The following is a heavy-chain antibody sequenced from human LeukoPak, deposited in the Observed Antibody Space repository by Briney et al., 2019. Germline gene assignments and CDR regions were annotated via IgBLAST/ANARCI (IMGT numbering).Heavy chain of an antibody. CDR3: ARDPLSNSWYYFDY. J-gene: IGHJ4*02. CDR1: GFTFISSA. CDR2: IVVGSGNT. V-gene: IGHV1-58*01. D-gene: IGHD2-2*01. Sequence: ASVKVSCKTSGFTFISSAVQWVRQARGQRLEWIGWIVVGSGNTNYAQKFQERVTITRDRSISTAYMELSRLTSDDTAVYYCARDPLSNSWYYFDYWGQGTLVTVSS.